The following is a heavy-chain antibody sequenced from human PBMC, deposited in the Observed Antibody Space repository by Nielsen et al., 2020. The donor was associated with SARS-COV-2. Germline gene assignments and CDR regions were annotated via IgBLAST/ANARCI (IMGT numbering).Heavy chain of an antibody. CDR2: INHSGST. J-gene: IGHJ6*03. V-gene: IGHV4-34*01. CDR1: GGSFSGYY. D-gene: IGHD4-17*01. Sequence: SETLSLTCAVYGGSFSGYYWSWIRQPPGKWLEWIGEINHSGSTNYNPSLKSRVTISVDTSKNQFSLKLSSVTAADTAVYYCARERRDYGDSRYMDVWGKGTTVTVSS. CDR3: ARERRDYGDSRYMDV.